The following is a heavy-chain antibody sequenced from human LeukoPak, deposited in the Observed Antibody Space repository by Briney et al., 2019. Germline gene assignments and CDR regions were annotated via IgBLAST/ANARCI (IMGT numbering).Heavy chain of an antibody. V-gene: IGHV4-34*01. J-gene: IGHJ4*02. Sequence: PSETLSLTCAVYGGSFSGYYWSWIRQPPGKGLEWIGETNHSGSTNYNPSLKSRVTISVDTSKNQFSLKLSSVTAADTAVYYCARTRQEYCGGDCYSLFDYWGQGTLVTVSS. D-gene: IGHD2-21*02. CDR2: TNHSGST. CDR3: ARTRQEYCGGDCYSLFDY. CDR1: GGSFSGYY.